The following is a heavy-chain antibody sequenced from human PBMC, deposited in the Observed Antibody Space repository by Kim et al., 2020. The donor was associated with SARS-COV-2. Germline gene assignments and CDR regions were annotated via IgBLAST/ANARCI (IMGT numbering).Heavy chain of an antibody. D-gene: IGHD3-3*01. CDR3: AKTLGITIFGVVIPSDAFDI. V-gene: IGHV3-23*01. J-gene: IGHJ3*02. CDR1: GFTFSSYA. CDR2: ISVSGGST. Sequence: GGSLRLSCAASGFTFSSYAMSWVRQAPGKGLEWVSAISVSGGSTYYADSVKGRFTISRDNSKNTLYLQMNSLRAEDTAVYYCAKTLGITIFGVVIPSDAFDIWGQGTMVTVSS.